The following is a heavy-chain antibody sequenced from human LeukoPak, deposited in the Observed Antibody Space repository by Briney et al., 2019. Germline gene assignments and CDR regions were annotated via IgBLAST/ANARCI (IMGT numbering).Heavy chain of an antibody. Sequence: GASVKLSCKASGYTFTSYYMHWVRQAPGHGLEWMGIINPSGGSTSYVQKLQGRVTTTRDTSTSTVYMEVSSLRSEDTAVYFCVRSVGSSGWYGEFDYWGQGTMAADSS. D-gene: IGHD6-19*01. V-gene: IGHV1-46*01. CDR2: INPSGGST. CDR3: VRSVGSSGWYGEFDY. J-gene: IGHJ4*02. CDR1: GYTFTSYY.